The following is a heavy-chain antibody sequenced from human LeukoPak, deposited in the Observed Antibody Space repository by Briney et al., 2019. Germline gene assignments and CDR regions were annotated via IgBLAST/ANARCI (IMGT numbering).Heavy chain of an antibody. Sequence: SETLSLTCAVSGGSISSNNWWSWVRQPPGKGLEWIGEIYHSGSTNYNPSLKSRVTISVDKSKNQFSLELTSVTAADTAVHYCARYGSGSYIDYWGQGTLVTVSS. CDR1: GGSISSNNW. CDR3: ARYGSGSYIDY. D-gene: IGHD3-10*01. J-gene: IGHJ4*02. V-gene: IGHV4-4*02. CDR2: IYHSGST.